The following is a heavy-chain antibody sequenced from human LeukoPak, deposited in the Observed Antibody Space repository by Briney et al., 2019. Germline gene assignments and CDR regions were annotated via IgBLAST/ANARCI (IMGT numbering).Heavy chain of an antibody. V-gene: IGHV4-39*01. Sequence: TSETLSLTCTVSGGSISSSSYYWGWIRQPPGKGLEWIGSIYYSGSTYYNPSLKSRVTISVDTSKNQFSLKLSSVTAADTAVYYCARQEYSSSWKYYYGMDVWGQGTTVTVSS. D-gene: IGHD6-13*01. CDR3: ARQEYSSSWKYYYGMDV. CDR1: GGSISSSSYY. J-gene: IGHJ6*02. CDR2: IYYSGST.